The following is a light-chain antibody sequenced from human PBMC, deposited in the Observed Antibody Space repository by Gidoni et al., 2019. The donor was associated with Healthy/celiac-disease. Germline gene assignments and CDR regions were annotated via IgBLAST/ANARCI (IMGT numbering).Light chain of an antibody. CDR1: QGISSY. CDR2: AAS. Sequence: AIRITQSPSSFSASTGDRVTITRRASQGISSYLAWYQQKPGKAPKLLIYAASTLQSGVPSRFSGSGSGTDFTLTISCLQSEDFATYYCQQYYSYPQLTFGGGTKVEIK. J-gene: IGKJ4*01. V-gene: IGKV1-8*01. CDR3: QQYYSYPQLT.